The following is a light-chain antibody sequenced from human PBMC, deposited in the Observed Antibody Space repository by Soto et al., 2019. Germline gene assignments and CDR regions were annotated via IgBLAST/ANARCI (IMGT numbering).Light chain of an antibody. CDR3: QQRSNWPPWT. V-gene: IGKV3-11*01. Sequence: ELVLTQSPATLSLSPGERATLSCRASQSVGYYLAWYQQIPGQAPRLLIYDSSERATGIPARFSGSGSGTDFTLTISSLEPEDSAVYYCQQRSNWPPWTFGQGTKVEVK. CDR1: QSVGYY. CDR2: DSS. J-gene: IGKJ1*01.